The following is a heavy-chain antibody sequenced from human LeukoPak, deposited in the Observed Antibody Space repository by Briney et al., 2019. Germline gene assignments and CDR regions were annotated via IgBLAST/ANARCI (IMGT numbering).Heavy chain of an antibody. CDR1: GFTFSSYA. J-gene: IGHJ4*02. CDR3: AKGSYCGGDCTTHYPKYYFDY. Sequence: GGSLRLSCAASGFTFSSYAMSLVRQAPGKGLEWVPAISGSGGSTYYADSVKGRFTISRDNSKNTLYLQMNSLRAEDTAVYYCAKGSYCGGDCTTHYPKYYFDYWGQGTLVTVSS. CDR2: ISGSGGST. V-gene: IGHV3-23*01. D-gene: IGHD2-21*02.